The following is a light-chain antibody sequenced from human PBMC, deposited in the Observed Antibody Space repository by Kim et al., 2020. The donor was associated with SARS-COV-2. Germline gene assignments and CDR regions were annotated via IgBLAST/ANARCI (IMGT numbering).Light chain of an antibody. CDR3: QSYDSSNRV. J-gene: IGLJ3*02. V-gene: IGLV6-57*04. CDR2: EDN. CDR1: SGSIASNY. Sequence: NFMLTQPHSVSESPGKTVTISCTRSSGSIASNYVQWYQQRPGSAPTTVIYEDNQRPSGVPDRFSGSIDSSSNSASLTIPGLKTEDEADYYCQSYDSSNRVFGGGTQLTVL.